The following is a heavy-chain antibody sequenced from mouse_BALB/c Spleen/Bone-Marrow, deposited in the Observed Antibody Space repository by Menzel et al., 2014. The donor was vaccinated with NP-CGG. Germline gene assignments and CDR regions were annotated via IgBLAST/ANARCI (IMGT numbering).Heavy chain of an antibody. Sequence: VQLQQSGAELLKPGASVKLSCPAFGFNIKNTYMQWGEQRPEKGLEGIWRDDSADGNTKYDPKFQGKATITADTSSNTAYLQLSSLTSEDTAVYYCARSRDYGSSYYAMDYWGQGTSVTVSS. CDR2: DDSADGNT. CDR1: GFNIKNTY. J-gene: IGHJ4*01. V-gene: IGHV14-3*02. CDR3: ARSRDYGSSYYAMDY. D-gene: IGHD1-1*01.